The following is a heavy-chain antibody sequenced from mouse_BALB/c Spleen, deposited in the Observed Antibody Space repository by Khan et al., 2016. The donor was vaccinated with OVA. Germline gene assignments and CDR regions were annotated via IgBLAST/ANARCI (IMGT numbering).Heavy chain of an antibody. Sequence: QVQLKESGPGLVAPSQSLSITCTVSGFSLTGYGVNWVRQPPGKGLEWLGMIWGDGSTDYNSALKSRLTISKENSKSQVFLKMNRLQTDDTARYYCARAYYGNYREAMDYWGQGTSVTVSS. CDR1: GFSLTGYG. J-gene: IGHJ4*01. V-gene: IGHV2-6-7*01. CDR3: ARAYYGNYREAMDY. D-gene: IGHD2-10*01. CDR2: IWGDGST.